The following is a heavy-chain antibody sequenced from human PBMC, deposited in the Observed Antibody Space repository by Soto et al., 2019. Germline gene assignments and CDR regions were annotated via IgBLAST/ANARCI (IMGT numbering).Heavy chain of an antibody. J-gene: IGHJ5*02. D-gene: IGHD1-26*01. CDR1: GGSISSGDYY. CDR2: IYYSGST. Sequence: SETLSLTCTVSGGSISSGDYYWSWIRQPPGKGLEWIGYIYYSGSTYYNPSLKSRVTISVDTSKNQFSLKLSSVTAADTAVYYCASSRGTNWFDPWGQGTLVTVSS. V-gene: IGHV4-30-4*01. CDR3: ASSRGTNWFDP.